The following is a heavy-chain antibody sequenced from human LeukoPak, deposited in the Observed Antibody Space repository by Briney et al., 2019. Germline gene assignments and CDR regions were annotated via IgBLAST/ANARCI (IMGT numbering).Heavy chain of an antibody. V-gene: IGHV3-33*01. CDR3: ARDGFTMIVVGWYFDL. J-gene: IGHJ2*01. CDR1: GFTFSSYG. Sequence: GGSLRLSCAASGFTFSSYGMHWVRQAPGKGLEWVAVIWYDGSNKDYADSVKGRFTISRDNSKNTLYLQMNSLRAEDTAVYYCARDGFTMIVVGWYFDLWGRGTLVTVSS. D-gene: IGHD3-22*01. CDR2: IWYDGSNK.